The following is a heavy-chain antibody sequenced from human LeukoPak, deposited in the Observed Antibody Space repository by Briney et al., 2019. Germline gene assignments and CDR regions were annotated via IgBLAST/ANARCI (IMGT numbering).Heavy chain of an antibody. J-gene: IGHJ4*02. V-gene: IGHV3-48*03. CDR3: ASWGGNAQSDSWSGPFDY. Sequence: GGSPRLSCVVSGLTFSNFKMNWVRQAPGKGLEWVSYISDSGRTTFYADSVKGRFTISRDNAKNSLYLQMSSLRVEDTAVYYCASWGGNAQSDSWSGPFDYWGQGTLVTVSS. CDR2: ISDSGRTT. CDR1: GLTFSNFK. D-gene: IGHD3-3*01.